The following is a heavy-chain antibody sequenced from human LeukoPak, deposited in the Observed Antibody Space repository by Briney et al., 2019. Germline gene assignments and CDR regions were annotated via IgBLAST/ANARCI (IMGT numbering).Heavy chain of an antibody. CDR3: ARGGNYPYLYDRSGYFVY. CDR2: INPNNGGT. Sequence: ASVKVSCKASGYTFTGYYMHWVRQAPGQGLEWMGWINPNNGGTNYAQKFQGRVTMTRDTSISTAYMELSRLRSDDTAVYYCARGGNYPYLYDRSGYFVYWGQGTLVPVSS. CDR1: GYTFTGYY. J-gene: IGHJ4*02. D-gene: IGHD3-22*01. V-gene: IGHV1-2*02.